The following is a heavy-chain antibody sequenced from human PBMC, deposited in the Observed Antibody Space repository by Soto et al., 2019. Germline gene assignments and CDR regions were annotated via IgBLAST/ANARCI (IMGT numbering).Heavy chain of an antibody. CDR1: GYTCTIYA. Sequence: GGSVKVSCKASGYTCTIYAMHCVVRSPLQRREGMGWINAGNGNTKYSQKFQGRVTITRDTSASTAYMELSSLRSEDTAVYYCARAPDDCSSTSCRYYYYYGMDVWGQGTTVTVSS. CDR2: INAGNGNT. V-gene: IGHV1-3*01. CDR3: ARAPDDCSSTSCRYYYYYGMDV. D-gene: IGHD2-2*01. J-gene: IGHJ6*02.